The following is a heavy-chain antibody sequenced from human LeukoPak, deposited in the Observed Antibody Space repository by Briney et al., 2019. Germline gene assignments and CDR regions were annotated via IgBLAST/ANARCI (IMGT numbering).Heavy chain of an antibody. CDR2: INPSGGST. CDR3: ARLSEAYSRSTPNNWFDP. J-gene: IGHJ5*02. D-gene: IGHD6-13*01. Sequence: ASVKVSCKASGYTFTSYYMHWVRQAPGQGLEWMGIINPSGGSTSYAQKFQGRVTITADESTSTAYMELSSLRSEDTAEYYCARLSEAYSRSTPNNWFDPWGQGTLVTVSS. V-gene: IGHV1-46*01. CDR1: GYTFTSYY.